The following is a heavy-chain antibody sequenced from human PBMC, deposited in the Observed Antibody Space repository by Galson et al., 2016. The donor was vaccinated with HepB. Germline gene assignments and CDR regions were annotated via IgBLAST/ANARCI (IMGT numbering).Heavy chain of an antibody. Sequence: SVKVSCKGSGYTFTSYEINWVRQATGQGLEWMGWMNPNSGNTGYAQRFQGRVTMTRNTSISTAYMELSSLRSEDTAMYYWVRLEALYRELEGWDFQFWGQGTLLIVSS. V-gene: IGHV1-8*01. J-gene: IGHJ1*01. CDR3: VRLEALYRELEGWDFQF. D-gene: IGHD1-1*01. CDR1: GYTFTSYE. CDR2: MNPNSGNT.